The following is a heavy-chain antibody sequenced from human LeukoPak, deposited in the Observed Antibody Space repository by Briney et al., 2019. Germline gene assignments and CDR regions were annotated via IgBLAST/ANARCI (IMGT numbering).Heavy chain of an antibody. V-gene: IGHV1-69*06. J-gene: IGHJ5*02. Sequence: SVKVSCKASGGTFSSYAISCVRQAPGQGLEWMGGIIPIFGTANYAQKFQGRVTITADKSTSTAYVELSSLRSEDTAVYYCAVQPRITMVRGVIIDGYWFDPWGQGTLVTVSS. CDR3: AVQPRITMVRGVIIDGYWFDP. CDR1: GGTFSSYA. D-gene: IGHD3-10*01. CDR2: IIPIFGTA.